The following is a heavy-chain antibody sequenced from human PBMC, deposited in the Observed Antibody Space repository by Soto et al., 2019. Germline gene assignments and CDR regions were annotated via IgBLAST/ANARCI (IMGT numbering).Heavy chain of an antibody. CDR3: ARHADAGIAAAALGY. Sequence: PSETLSLTCTVSGASISSSSYCWGWIRQPPGKGLEWIGSIYYSGSTYYNPSLKSRVTISVDTSKNQFSLKLSSVTAADTAVYYCARHADAGIAAAALGYWGQGTLVTVSS. V-gene: IGHV4-39*01. D-gene: IGHD6-13*01. CDR1: GASISSSSYC. J-gene: IGHJ4*02. CDR2: IYYSGST.